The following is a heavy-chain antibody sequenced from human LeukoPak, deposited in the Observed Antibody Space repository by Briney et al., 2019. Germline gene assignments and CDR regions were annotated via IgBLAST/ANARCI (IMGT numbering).Heavy chain of an antibody. D-gene: IGHD3-16*01. Sequence: GASVKVSCKASGYTFTGYYIQWVRQAPGQGLEWMGWINPHSGGTNYAQEFQGRVTMTRDTSISTAYMELSSLRPDDTAVYSCARGSHRLYDYVWGTYESKDYWGQGTLVTVSS. V-gene: IGHV1-2*02. J-gene: IGHJ4*02. CDR2: INPHSGGT. CDR3: ARGSHRLYDYVWGTYESKDY. CDR1: GYTFTGYY.